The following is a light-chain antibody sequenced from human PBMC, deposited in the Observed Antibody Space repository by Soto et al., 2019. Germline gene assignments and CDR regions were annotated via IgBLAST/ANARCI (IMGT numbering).Light chain of an antibody. CDR2: GAS. Sequence: PGERATLSCWASETVATNLAWYQQKPGQAPRLLIYGASSRAAGIPDRFSGSGSGTEFTLTISSLQPDDFATYYCQHYNSYSEAFGQGTKVDIK. V-gene: IGKV3D-15*01. J-gene: IGKJ1*01. CDR1: ETVATN. CDR3: QHYNSYSEA.